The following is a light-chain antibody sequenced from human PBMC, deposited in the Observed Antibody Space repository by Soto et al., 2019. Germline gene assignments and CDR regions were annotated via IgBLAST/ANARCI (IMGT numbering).Light chain of an antibody. V-gene: IGKV1-9*01. CDR3: QQLNKFPRT. J-gene: IGKJ1*01. CDR1: QGISSY. Sequence: DIQLTQSPSFLSASVGDRVSITCRASQGISSYLAWYQQRPGKAPNLLMYGASTLQRGVPSRFSGSASGTTFTLTITNLQPEDFATYYCQQLNKFPRTFGQGTKVE. CDR2: GAS.